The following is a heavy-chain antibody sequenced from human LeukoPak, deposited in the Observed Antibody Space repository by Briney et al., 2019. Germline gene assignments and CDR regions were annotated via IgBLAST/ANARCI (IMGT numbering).Heavy chain of an antibody. CDR3: ARDLGSSFDY. V-gene: IGHV1-3*01. CDR2: INAGSGNT. Sequence: GASVKVSCKASGYTFTSYAMHWVRQAPGQRLEWMGWINAGSGNTKYSQKFQGRVTITRDTSASTAYMELSSLRSEDTAVYYCARDLGSSFDYWGQGTLVTVSS. J-gene: IGHJ4*02. CDR1: GYTFTSYA. D-gene: IGHD6-13*01.